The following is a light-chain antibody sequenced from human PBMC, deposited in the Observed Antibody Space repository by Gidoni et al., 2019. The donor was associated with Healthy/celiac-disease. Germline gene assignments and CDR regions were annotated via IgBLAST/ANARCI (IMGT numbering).Light chain of an antibody. J-gene: IGKJ2*02. Sequence: EIVLTQSPATLSLSPGARATLSCRASQSVSSYLAWYQQKPGQAPRLLIYDASNRSTGIPARFSGSGSATDFTLTISSLEPEDFAVYYCQKRSNRPPCTFGQGTKLEIK. CDR1: QSVSSY. V-gene: IGKV3-11*01. CDR2: DAS. CDR3: QKRSNRPPCT.